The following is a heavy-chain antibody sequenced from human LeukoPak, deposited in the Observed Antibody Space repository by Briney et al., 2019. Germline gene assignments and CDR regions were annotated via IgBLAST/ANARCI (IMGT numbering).Heavy chain of an antibody. CDR3: ARVRRVTIFECMDV. V-gene: IGHV3-48*01. CDR1: GFALSSYS. Sequence: GGSLRLSCAASGFALSSYSMNWVRQAPGRGLEGVSYIVSSSLTIYYADSVKGRFTISRDNAKDSLYLQMNSLRAEDTAVYYCARVRRVTIFECMDVWGRGTTVTVSS. D-gene: IGHD3-3*01. CDR2: IVSSSLTI. J-gene: IGHJ6*03.